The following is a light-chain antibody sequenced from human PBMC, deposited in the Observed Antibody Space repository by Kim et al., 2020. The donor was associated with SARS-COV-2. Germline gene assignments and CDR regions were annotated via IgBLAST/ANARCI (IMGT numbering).Light chain of an antibody. CDR1: SSNIGRTY. CDR3: AAWDDSLSGVV. CDR2: RNY. V-gene: IGLV1-47*01. J-gene: IGLJ2*01. Sequence: GQRFPISCSGSSSNIGRTYVYWYQQLPGTAPKLLIYRNYQRPSGVPDRFSGSKSGTSASLAISGLRSEDEADYYCAAWDDSLSGVVFGGGTQLTVL.